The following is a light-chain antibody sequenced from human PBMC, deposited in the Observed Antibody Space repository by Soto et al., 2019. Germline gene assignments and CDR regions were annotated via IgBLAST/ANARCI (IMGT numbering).Light chain of an antibody. CDR1: QNIISN. CDR3: QQYHKSPLT. Sequence: EIVMTQSPATLSLSPGESATLSCRANQNIISNLAWYQQKPGQAPRLLIYGASTRATGVPARFSGSGSGTEFTLTISSLQSEDFALYYCQQYHKSPLTFGQGTKVDI. J-gene: IGKJ1*01. V-gene: IGKV3-15*01. CDR2: GAS.